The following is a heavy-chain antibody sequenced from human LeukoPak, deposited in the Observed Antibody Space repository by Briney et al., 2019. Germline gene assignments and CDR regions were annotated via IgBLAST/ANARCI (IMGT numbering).Heavy chain of an antibody. CDR2: IYYSGST. CDR1: GGSISSYY. Sequence: PSETLSLTCTVSGGSISSYYWSWIRQPPGKGLEWIGYIYYSGSTNYNPSLKSRVTISVDTSKNQFSLKLSSVTAADTAVYYCARQEQQQDFDYWGQGTLVTVSS. CDR3: ARQEQQQDFDY. D-gene: IGHD6-13*01. J-gene: IGHJ4*02. V-gene: IGHV4-59*08.